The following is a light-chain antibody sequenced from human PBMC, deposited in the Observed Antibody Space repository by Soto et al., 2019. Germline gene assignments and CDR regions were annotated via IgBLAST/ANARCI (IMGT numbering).Light chain of an antibody. Sequence: ETVMTQSPGTLSVSLGERATLSCRASQSVGIHLASYQQKPGQAPRLLIYDTSTRATGIPARFSGSGSGTEFTLTISSLQSEDFGVYYCQQYSNWPPITFCQGTRLEIK. V-gene: IGKV3-15*01. J-gene: IGKJ5*01. CDR2: DTS. CDR3: QQYSNWPPIT. CDR1: QSVGIH.